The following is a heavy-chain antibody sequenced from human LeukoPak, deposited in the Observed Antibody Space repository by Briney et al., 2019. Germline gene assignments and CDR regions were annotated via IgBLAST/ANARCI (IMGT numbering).Heavy chain of an antibody. Sequence: PGGSLRLSCAASGFTFSNYWMHWVRQAPGKGLVWVSRINGDGSTTNYADSVKGRFTVSRDNAKNTLYLQVNNLRAEDTAVYYCARGPNSNWSGLDFWGQGTLLTVSS. CDR1: GFTFSNYW. CDR2: INGDGSTT. D-gene: IGHD6-6*01. V-gene: IGHV3-74*01. J-gene: IGHJ4*02. CDR3: ARGPNSNWSGLDF.